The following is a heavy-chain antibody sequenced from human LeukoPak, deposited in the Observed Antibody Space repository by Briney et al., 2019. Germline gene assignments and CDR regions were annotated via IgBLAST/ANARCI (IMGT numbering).Heavy chain of an antibody. Sequence: PSGTLSLTCAVSGGSISSGSWWNWVRQPPGKGLEWIGEIYHSGSTNCNPSLKSRVTISLDKSKNQFSLKLTSVTDADTAVYYCAGIPGFGELANAFDIWGQGTMVTVSS. CDR3: AGIPGFGELANAFDI. CDR1: GGSISSGSW. D-gene: IGHD3-10*01. J-gene: IGHJ3*02. V-gene: IGHV4-4*02. CDR2: IYHSGST.